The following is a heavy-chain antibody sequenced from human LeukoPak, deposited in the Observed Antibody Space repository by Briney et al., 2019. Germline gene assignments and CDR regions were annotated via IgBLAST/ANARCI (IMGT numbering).Heavy chain of an antibody. J-gene: IGHJ3*02. Sequence: PGGSLRLSCAASGFAFDDYAMHWVRQAPGKGLEWVSLISGDGGSTYYADSVKGRFTISRDNSKNSLYLQMNSLRTEDTALYFCAKTTSGWVNHDAFDIWGQGTMVTVSS. CDR2: ISGDGGST. D-gene: IGHD6-19*01. V-gene: IGHV3-43*02. CDR1: GFAFDDYA. CDR3: AKTTSGWVNHDAFDI.